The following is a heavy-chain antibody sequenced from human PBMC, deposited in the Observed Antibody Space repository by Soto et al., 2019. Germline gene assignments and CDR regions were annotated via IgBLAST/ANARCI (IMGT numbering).Heavy chain of an antibody. CDR3: AKGRSYYYYYGVDV. V-gene: IGHV3-9*01. Sequence: GGSLRLSCAASGFNLDDYAMHWVRQIPGKGLEWVSGISWESGSIGYADSVRGRFSISRDNAKNSLYLQMNSLRAEDTALYYCAKGRSYYYYYGVDVWGQGTTVTVSS. CDR2: ISWESGSI. J-gene: IGHJ6*02. CDR1: GFNLDDYA.